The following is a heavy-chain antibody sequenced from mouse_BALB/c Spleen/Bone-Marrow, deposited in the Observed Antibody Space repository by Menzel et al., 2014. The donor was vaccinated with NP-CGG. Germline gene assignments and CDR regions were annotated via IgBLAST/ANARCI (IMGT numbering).Heavy chain of an antibody. Sequence: QVQLQQSGPELVKPGASVKISCKASGYAFSSSWMNWVKQRPGQGLEWIGRIYPGDGDTNYNGKFKGKATLTADKSSSTAYMQLSSLTSVDSAVYFCARGGNYRFDYWGQGTAHTVSS. D-gene: IGHD2-1*01. CDR2: IYPGDGDT. CDR3: ARGGNYRFDY. J-gene: IGHJ2*01. CDR1: GYAFSSSW. V-gene: IGHV1-82*01.